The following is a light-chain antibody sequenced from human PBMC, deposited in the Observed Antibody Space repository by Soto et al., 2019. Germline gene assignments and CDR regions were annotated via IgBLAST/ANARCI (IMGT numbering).Light chain of an antibody. J-gene: IGKJ4*01. CDR1: QTVNSN. CDR2: GAS. V-gene: IGKV3D-15*01. CDR3: QQYNNWPPLT. Sequence: EIVMTQSPATLSVSPRERATLSCRASQTVNSNLAWYQKKPGQAPRLLIYGASTRAPGIPARFSGSGSGTEFTLTISSLQSEDFAVYYCQQYNNWPPLTFGGGTKVEIK.